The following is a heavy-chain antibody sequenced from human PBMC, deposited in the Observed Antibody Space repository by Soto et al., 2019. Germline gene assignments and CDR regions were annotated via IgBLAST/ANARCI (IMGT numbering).Heavy chain of an antibody. D-gene: IGHD3-10*01. V-gene: IGHV3-30*03. CDR2: LSYDGSNK. CDR3: VGGQYYFDS. Sequence: QVQLVESGGGVGQPGRSLRLSCAASGFPFTTYGMPWVREGPGKGLEWVAVLSYDGSNKYYAYFVKGRFTISRDNSKNPLYLQMNSLRPEDAALYYCVGGQYYFDSRGQGTLVTVSS. CDR1: GFPFTTYG. J-gene: IGHJ4*02.